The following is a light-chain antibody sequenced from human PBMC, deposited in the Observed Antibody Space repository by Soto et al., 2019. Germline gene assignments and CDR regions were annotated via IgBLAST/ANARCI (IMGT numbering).Light chain of an antibody. CDR2: GAS. J-gene: IGKJ1*01. V-gene: IGKV3D-20*02. CDR1: QTIRTTY. CDR3: LQRNIWPRT. Sequence: EIVLTQSPGTRSLSPGERATLSCRVSQTIRTTYLAWYQQKPGQAPRLLIYGASSRETGIPDRFSGSGAGTECSLTISRLKPEDFAVYYCLQRNIWPRTFGQGTKVDIK.